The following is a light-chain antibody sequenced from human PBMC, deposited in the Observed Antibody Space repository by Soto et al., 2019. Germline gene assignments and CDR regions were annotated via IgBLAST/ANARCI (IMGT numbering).Light chain of an antibody. V-gene: IGKV3-11*01. J-gene: IGKJ2*01. CDR3: QQRSNWPPRT. CDR2: DAS. CDR1: QSVSTY. Sequence: EIVLTQSPATLSLSPGERATLSCRASQSVSTYLAWYQQKPGQAPRLLIYDASNRATGIPGRFSGSGSGTDFTLTIRSLEPEDFAVYYCQQRSNWPPRTFGQGTKLEIK.